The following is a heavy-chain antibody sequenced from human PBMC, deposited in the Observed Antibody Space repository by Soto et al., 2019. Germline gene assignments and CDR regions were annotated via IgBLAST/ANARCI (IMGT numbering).Heavy chain of an antibody. Sequence: SETLSLTCAVYGGSFSGHYWSWIRQPPGKGLEWIGEINHSGSTNYNPSHKSRVTISVDTSKNQFSLKLSSVTAADTAVYYCARRAARLAGRGMDVWGQGTTVTVSS. CDR3: ARRAARLAGRGMDV. CDR2: INHSGST. J-gene: IGHJ6*02. D-gene: IGHD6-6*01. CDR1: GGSFSGHY. V-gene: IGHV4-34*01.